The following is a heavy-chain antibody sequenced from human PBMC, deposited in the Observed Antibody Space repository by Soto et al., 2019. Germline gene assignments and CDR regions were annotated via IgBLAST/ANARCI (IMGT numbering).Heavy chain of an antibody. Sequence: AGGSLRLSCAASGFTFSSYAMHWVRQAPGKGLEWVAVISYDGSNKYYADSVKGRFTISRDNSKNTLYLQMNSLRAEDTAVYYCARSEKTYYDFWSGYQYYYYGMDVWGQGTTVTVSS. D-gene: IGHD3-3*01. V-gene: IGHV3-30-3*01. J-gene: IGHJ6*02. CDR3: ARSEKTYYDFWSGYQYYYYGMDV. CDR2: ISYDGSNK. CDR1: GFTFSSYA.